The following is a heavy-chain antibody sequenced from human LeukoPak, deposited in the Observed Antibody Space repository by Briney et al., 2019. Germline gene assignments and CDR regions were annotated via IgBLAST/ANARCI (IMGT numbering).Heavy chain of an antibody. D-gene: IGHD1-1*01. Sequence: SETLSLTCTVSGGSMNTNIYYWGWIRQPPGKGLEWIGSVYYSGSTNYNPSLKSRVTISVDTSKNQFSLKLSSVTAADTAVYYCARLTRDRGNWYGGPFDYWGQGTLVTVSS. CDR2: VYYSGST. CDR1: GGSMNTNIYY. V-gene: IGHV4-39*07. J-gene: IGHJ4*02. CDR3: ARLTRDRGNWYGGPFDY.